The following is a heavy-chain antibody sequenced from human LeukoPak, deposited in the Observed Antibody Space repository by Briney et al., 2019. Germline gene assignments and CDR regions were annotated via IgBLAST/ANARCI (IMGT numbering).Heavy chain of an antibody. CDR3: ASIPYSSSPNPSY. CDR2: MYHGGTT. J-gene: IGHJ4*02. CDR1: GGSISSGGYY. V-gene: IGHV4-31*03. D-gene: IGHD6-6*01. Sequence: PSETLSLTCTVSGGSISSGGYYWSWIRQHPGKGLEWIGYMYHGGTTYYNPSLKSRVTISVDTSKNQFSLKLSSVTAADTAVYYCASIPYSSSPNPSYRGQGTLVTVSS.